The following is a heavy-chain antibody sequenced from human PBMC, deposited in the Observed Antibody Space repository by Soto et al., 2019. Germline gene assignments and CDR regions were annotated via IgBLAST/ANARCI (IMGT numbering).Heavy chain of an antibody. D-gene: IGHD3-22*01. CDR1: GFTFSSYA. CDR3: AKDWVPNYYDSSGYG. V-gene: IGHV3-23*01. Sequence: GGSLRLSCAASGFTFSSYAMSWVRQAPGKGLEWVSAISGSGGGTYYADSVKGRFTISRDNSKNTLYLQMNSLRAEDTAVYYCAKDWVPNYYDSSGYGWGQGTLVTVSS. CDR2: ISGSGGGT. J-gene: IGHJ4*02.